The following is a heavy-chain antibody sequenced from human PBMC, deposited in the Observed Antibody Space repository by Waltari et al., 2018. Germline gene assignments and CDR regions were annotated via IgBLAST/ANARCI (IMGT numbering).Heavy chain of an antibody. D-gene: IGHD3-22*01. CDR2: IYYSGST. CDR1: GDSISSSSYY. Sequence: QLQLQESGPGLVKPSETLSLTCTVSGDSISSSSYYWGWIRQPPGKGLEWIGSIYYSGSTYYNPSLKSRVTISVDTSKNQFSLKLSSVTAADTAVYYCARDAFVEDSSGYHDAFDIWGQGTMVTVSS. V-gene: IGHV4-39*07. J-gene: IGHJ3*02. CDR3: ARDAFVEDSSGYHDAFDI.